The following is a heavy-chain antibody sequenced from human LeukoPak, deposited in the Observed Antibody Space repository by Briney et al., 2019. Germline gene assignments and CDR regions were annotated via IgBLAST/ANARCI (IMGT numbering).Heavy chain of an antibody. CDR1: GGSISSYY. J-gene: IGHJ6*03. CDR3: ARDEQWLVHTRHYYYYYYMDV. Sequence: PSETLSRNSTVSGGSISSYYWSWIPHPAGRGLEWIVHIYTSGSTNYNPSLKSRVTMSVDTSKNQFSLKLSSVTVADAAVYYCARDEQWLVHTRHYYYYYYMDVWGKGTTVTVSS. CDR2: IYTSGST. V-gene: IGHV4-4*07. D-gene: IGHD6-19*01.